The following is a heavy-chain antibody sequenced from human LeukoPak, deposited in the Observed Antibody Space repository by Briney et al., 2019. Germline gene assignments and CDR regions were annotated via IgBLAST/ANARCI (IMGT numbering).Heavy chain of an antibody. CDR3: ARDMEDIVVVPAAILYYNWFDP. Sequence: SETLSLTCTVSGGSISSSSYYWSWIRQPAGKGLEWIGRIYTSGSTNYNPSLKSRVTISVDTSKNQFSLKLSSVTAADTAVYYCARDMEDIVVVPAAILYYNWFDPWGQGTLVTVSS. D-gene: IGHD2-2*01. CDR2: IYTSGST. V-gene: IGHV4-61*02. CDR1: GGSISSSSYY. J-gene: IGHJ5*02.